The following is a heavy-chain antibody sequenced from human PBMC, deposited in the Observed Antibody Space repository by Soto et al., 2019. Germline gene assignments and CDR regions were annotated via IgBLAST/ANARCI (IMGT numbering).Heavy chain of an antibody. Sequence: PGGSLRLSCAVSGFTFSAYWMHWVRQVPGKGLTWVSRISDDGSTATYADSVKGRFVISRDNAKNSLYLEMNTLRVDDSGLYYCARGPRVSSTGTGAHWGRGTLVTVSP. J-gene: IGHJ4*02. CDR1: GFTFSAYW. D-gene: IGHD1-1*01. CDR2: ISDDGSTA. V-gene: IGHV3-74*01. CDR3: ARGPRVSSTGTGAH.